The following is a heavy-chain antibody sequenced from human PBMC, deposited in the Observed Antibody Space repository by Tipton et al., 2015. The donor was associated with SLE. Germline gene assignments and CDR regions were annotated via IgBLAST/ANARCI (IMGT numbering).Heavy chain of an antibody. V-gene: IGHV3-33*01. CDR1: GFTFNSYA. CDR3: ASDYSSSRGNWLDP. Sequence: SLRLSCATSGFTFNSYAMHWVRQAPGKGLEWVSRIWYDGSNEHYADSVKGRFTISRDNSRNTLSLQINSLRVEDTAVYFCASDYSSSRGNWLDPWGQGTLVTVSS. CDR2: IWYDGSNE. J-gene: IGHJ5*02. D-gene: IGHD6-13*01.